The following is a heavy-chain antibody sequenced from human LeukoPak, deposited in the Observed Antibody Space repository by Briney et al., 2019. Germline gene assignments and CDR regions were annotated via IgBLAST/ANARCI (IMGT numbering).Heavy chain of an antibody. Sequence: GGSLRLSCAASGFTFSSYSMNWVRQAPGKGLEWVSSISSSSSYIYYADSVKGRFTISRDNAKNSLYLQMNSLRAEDTAVYYCARGLTSIFGVSDYWGQGTLVTVSS. D-gene: IGHD3-3*01. CDR3: ARGLTSIFGVSDY. J-gene: IGHJ4*02. CDR2: ISSSSSYI. CDR1: GFTFSSYS. V-gene: IGHV3-21*01.